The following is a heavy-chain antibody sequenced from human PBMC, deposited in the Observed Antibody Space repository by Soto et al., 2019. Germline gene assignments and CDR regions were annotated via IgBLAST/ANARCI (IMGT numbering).Heavy chain of an antibody. V-gene: IGHV4-39*01. CDR1: GGSISSSSYY. CDR2: IYYSGST. D-gene: IGHD3-3*01. CDR3: ARAFWSRYYSVYRFDP. Sequence: PSETLSLTCTVSGGSISSSSYYWGWIRQPPGKGLEWIGSIYYSGSTYYNPSLKSRVTISVDTSKNQFSLKLSSVTAADTAVYYCARAFWSRYYSVYRFDPWGQGTLVTVSS. J-gene: IGHJ5*02.